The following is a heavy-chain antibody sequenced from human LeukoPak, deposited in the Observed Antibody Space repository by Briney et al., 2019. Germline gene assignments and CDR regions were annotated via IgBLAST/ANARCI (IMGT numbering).Heavy chain of an antibody. Sequence: PGGSLRLSCAASGFTFSSNGMHWVRQAPGKGLEWAAFISFDRNNQYYADSVKGRFTISRDNSKNTLYLQMNSMRTDDTAVYYCARGDATFDSCGQGTRVTVSS. J-gene: IGHJ4*02. CDR1: GFTFSSNG. CDR3: ARGDATFDS. V-gene: IGHV3-30*19. CDR2: ISFDRNNQ.